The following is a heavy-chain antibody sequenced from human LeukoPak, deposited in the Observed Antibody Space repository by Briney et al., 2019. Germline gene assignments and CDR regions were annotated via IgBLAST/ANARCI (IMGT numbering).Heavy chain of an antibody. CDR2: ISHSGST. Sequence: SETLSLTCTVSGGSISSNYWSRIRQPPGKGLEWIGFISHSGSTNYNPSLKSRVTISVDTSKRYFSLSLSSVTAADTAVYYCTRQNAVSAGYAYDIWGQGTMVTVSS. J-gene: IGHJ3*02. CDR1: GGSISSNY. CDR3: TRQNAVSAGYAYDI. V-gene: IGHV4-59*08. D-gene: IGHD1-1*01.